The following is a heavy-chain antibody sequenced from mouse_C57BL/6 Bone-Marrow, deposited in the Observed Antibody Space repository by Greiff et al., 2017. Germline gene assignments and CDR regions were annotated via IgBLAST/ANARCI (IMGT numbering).Heavy chain of an antibody. CDR3: TTWDGYGYFDV. CDR1: GFNIKDDY. Sequence: VQLQQSGAELVRPGASVKLSCTASGFNIKDDYMHWVKQRPEQGLEWLGWIDPENGDTEYASKFQGKATITADTSSNTAYLQLSSLTSEDTAVYYCTTWDGYGYFDVWGTGTTVTVSS. V-gene: IGHV14-4*01. J-gene: IGHJ1*03. CDR2: IDPENGDT. D-gene: IGHD2-3*01.